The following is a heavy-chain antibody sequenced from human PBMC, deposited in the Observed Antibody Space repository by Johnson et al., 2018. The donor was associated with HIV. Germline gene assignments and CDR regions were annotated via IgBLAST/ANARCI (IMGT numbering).Heavy chain of an antibody. CDR1: GFTFSSYA. J-gene: IGHJ3*02. CDR3: ATTSCSDTDPFDI. CDR2: ISYDGSNK. V-gene: IGHV3-30-3*01. D-gene: IGHD2-15*01. Sequence: VQLVESGGGVVQPGRSLRLSCAASGFTFSSYAMHWVRQAPGKGLEWVAVISYDGSNKYYADSVKGRFTISRDNSKNSLYLQMNSLRAEDTAVDYCATTSCSDTDPFDIWGQGSLVTVSS.